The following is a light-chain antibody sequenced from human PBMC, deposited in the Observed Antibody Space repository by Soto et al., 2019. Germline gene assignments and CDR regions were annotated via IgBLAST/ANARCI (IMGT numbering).Light chain of an antibody. J-gene: IGLJ1*01. CDR3: AGRDDSLSGLYV. CDR1: SGSLS. CDR2: SNY. Sequence: QSVLTQPPSASGTPGQRVTISCSASSGSLSVDWYQHLPGTAPKLLIYSNYQRPSGVPDRFSGSKSGTSASLVISGLQSEDDADYYCAGRDDSLSGLYVLGTGTKLTVL. V-gene: IGLV1-44*01.